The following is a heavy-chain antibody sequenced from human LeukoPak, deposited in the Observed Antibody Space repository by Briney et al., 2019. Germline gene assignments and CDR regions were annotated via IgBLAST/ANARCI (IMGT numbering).Heavy chain of an antibody. J-gene: IGHJ4*02. D-gene: IGHD4-17*01. Sequence: PGGSLRLSCAASGFTFSRYAMSWVRQAPGKGLEWVSAISGSGGSTYYADSVKGRFTISRDNSKNTLYLQMNSLRAEDTAVYYCAKDSIRSVTTFDYWGQGTLVTVSS. CDR3: AKDSIRSVTTFDY. V-gene: IGHV3-23*01. CDR2: ISGSGGST. CDR1: GFTFSRYA.